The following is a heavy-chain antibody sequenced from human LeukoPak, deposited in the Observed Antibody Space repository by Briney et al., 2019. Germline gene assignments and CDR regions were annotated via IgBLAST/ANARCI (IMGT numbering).Heavy chain of an antibody. V-gene: IGHV3-48*02. CDR3: ARDRSLSVAGTLDF. J-gene: IGHJ4*02. CDR1: GFTFSNYR. CDR2: SNAAGSPV. D-gene: IGHD6-19*01. Sequence: GGSLRLSCTGSGFTFSNYRMNWVRQAPGKGLEWISYSNAAGSPVSYAESVQGRFTISRDNAKNSLYLEMNSLRDDDTAVYYCARDRSLSVAGTLDFWGQGSLVTVSS.